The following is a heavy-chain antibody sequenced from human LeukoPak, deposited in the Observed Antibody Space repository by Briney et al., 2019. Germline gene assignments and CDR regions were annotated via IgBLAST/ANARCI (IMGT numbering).Heavy chain of an antibody. CDR3: ARVSLYCTGGSCYSGEIDY. V-gene: IGHV1-69*04. D-gene: IGHD2-15*01. J-gene: IGHJ4*02. CDR1: GGTFSSYA. CDR2: IIPIFGIA. Sequence: ASVKVSCKASGGTFSSYAISWVRQAPGQGLEWMGRIIPIFGIANYAQKFQGRVTITADKSTSTAYMELSSLRSEDTAVYCCARVSLYCTGGSCYSGEIDYWGQGTLVTVSS.